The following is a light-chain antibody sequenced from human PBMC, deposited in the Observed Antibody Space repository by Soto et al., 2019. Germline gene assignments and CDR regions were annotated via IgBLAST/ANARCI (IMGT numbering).Light chain of an antibody. CDR1: QSISSW. V-gene: IGKV1-5*03. CDR2: EAS. J-gene: IGKJ2*01. Sequence: DIQMTQSPSTLSTSVGDRVTIACRASQSISSWLAWYQQKPGKAPNLLIYEASNLESGVPSRFSGSGSGTEFTLTISSLQPDDFATYFCQHYHSYPVTFGQGTKLEIK. CDR3: QHYHSYPVT.